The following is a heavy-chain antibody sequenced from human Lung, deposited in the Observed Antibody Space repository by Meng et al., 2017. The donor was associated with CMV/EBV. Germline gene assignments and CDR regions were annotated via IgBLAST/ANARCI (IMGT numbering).Heavy chain of an antibody. CDR2: ISGSGHST. CDR3: ARSPGVHGSFFDY. CDR1: GFTFSSYV. J-gene: IGHJ4*02. D-gene: IGHD3-10*01. V-gene: IGHV3-23*01. Sequence: GGSLRLXCAASGFTFSSYVINLVRQAPGKGLEWVSAISGSGHSTYYADSVKGRFTISRDNSKNTLFLQMYSLRAEDTAVYYCARSPGVHGSFFDYWGQG.